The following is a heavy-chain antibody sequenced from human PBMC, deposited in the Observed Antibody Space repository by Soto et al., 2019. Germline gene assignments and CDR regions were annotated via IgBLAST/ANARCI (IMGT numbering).Heavy chain of an antibody. D-gene: IGHD3-3*01. J-gene: IGHJ6*02. V-gene: IGHV4-30-2*01. Sequence: QLQLQESGSGLVKPSQTLSLTCAVSGGSISSGGYSWRWIRQPPGKGLEWIGYIYHSGSTYYNPSLKRRVPISVDRAKNQFSLKQSSVTAADTAVYYCARGRPLAYYDFWSGVDGMDVWGQGTTVTVSS. CDR2: IYHSGST. CDR1: GGSISSGGYS. CDR3: ARGRPLAYYDFWSGVDGMDV.